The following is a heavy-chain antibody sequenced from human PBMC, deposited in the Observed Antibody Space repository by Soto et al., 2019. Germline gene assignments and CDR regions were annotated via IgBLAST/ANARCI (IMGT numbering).Heavy chain of an antibody. Sequence: ASVKVSCKASGYTFTSYDINWVRQATGQGLEWMGWMNPNSGNTGYAQKFQGRVTMTRNTSISTAYMELSSLRSEDTAVYYCARGWHSSGWYDYWGQGTLVTVSS. D-gene: IGHD6-19*01. CDR3: ARGWHSSGWYDY. CDR1: GYTFTSYD. J-gene: IGHJ4*02. V-gene: IGHV1-8*01. CDR2: MNPNSGNT.